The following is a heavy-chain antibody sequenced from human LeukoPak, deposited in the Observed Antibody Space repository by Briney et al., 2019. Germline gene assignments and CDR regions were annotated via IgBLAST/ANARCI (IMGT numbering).Heavy chain of an antibody. CDR1: GGSFSGYY. D-gene: IGHD6-6*01. V-gene: IGHV4-34*01. CDR3: ARGPRDYSSSPRRRYFDY. Sequence: PSETLSLTCAVYGGSFSGYYWSWIRQPPGKGLEWIGEINHSGSTNYNPSLKSRVTISVDTSKNQFSLKLSSVTAADTAVYYCARGPRDYSSSPRRRYFDYWGQGTLVTVSS. CDR2: INHSGST. J-gene: IGHJ4*02.